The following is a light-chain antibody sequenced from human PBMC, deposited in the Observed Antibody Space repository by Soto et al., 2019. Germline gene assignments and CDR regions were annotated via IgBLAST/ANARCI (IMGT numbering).Light chain of an antibody. J-gene: IGKJ5*01. CDR3: QLYGISPH. CDR2: GAS. Sequence: IVMTQTPLSLSVTPGQPSSISCKSSQSLLSSDGRTYFFWYQQRPGQAPRLLIYGASSRATGIPDRFSGSGSGTEFTLTINRLEPEDFAVYYCQLYGISPHFGQGTRLEI. V-gene: IGKV3-20*01. CDR1: QSLLSSDGRTY.